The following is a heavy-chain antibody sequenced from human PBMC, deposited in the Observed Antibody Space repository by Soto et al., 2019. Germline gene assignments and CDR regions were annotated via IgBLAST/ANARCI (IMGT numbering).Heavy chain of an antibody. Sequence: LSLTSTVSGCSISSSGYYWSWIRQHPGKGLEWIGYIYYSGGTYYNPSLKSRVTISVDTSKNQFSLKLSSVTAADTAVYYCATDASLGTGGNWFDAWGQGTLVSVS. D-gene: IGHD1-1*01. V-gene: IGHV4-31*03. CDR1: GCSISSSGYY. CDR2: IYYSGGT. CDR3: ATDASLGTGGNWFDA. J-gene: IGHJ5*02.